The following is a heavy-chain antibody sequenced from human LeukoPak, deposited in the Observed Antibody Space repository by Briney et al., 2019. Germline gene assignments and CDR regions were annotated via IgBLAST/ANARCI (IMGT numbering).Heavy chain of an antibody. Sequence: GGSLRHSCAASGFTFDDYGMSWVRQAPGKGLEWVSGINWNGGSTGYADSVKGRFTISRDNAKNSLYLQMNSLRVEDTALYYCASTHYYYYYMDVWGKGTTVTVSS. CDR1: GFTFDDYG. CDR2: INWNGGST. J-gene: IGHJ6*03. CDR3: ASTHYYYYYMDV. V-gene: IGHV3-20*04.